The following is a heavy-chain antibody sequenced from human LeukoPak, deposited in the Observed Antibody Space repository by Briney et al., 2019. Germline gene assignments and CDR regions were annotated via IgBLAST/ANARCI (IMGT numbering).Heavy chain of an antibody. CDR2: ISYDGSIT. CDR3: AKDFSGFGELLFFFGMDV. V-gene: IGHV3-30*18. D-gene: IGHD3-10*01. CDR1: GVTLSDYG. Sequence: GGSLRLSCAGSGVTLSDYGIHWVRQAPGKGLEWVAVISYDGSITFYGDSVKGRFTISRDDSKKTVDLQMNSLRAEDTAVYYCAKDFSGFGELLFFFGMDVWGQGTTVIVSS. J-gene: IGHJ6*02.